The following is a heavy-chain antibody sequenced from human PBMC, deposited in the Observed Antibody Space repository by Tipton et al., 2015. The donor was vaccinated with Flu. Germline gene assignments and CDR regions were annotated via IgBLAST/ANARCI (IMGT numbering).Heavy chain of an antibody. CDR2: IYPADSDT. D-gene: IGHD2-2*02. Sequence: VQLVQSGAEVKNPGESLNISCKASGHNFITYWVAWVRQMPGKGLEWMGNIYPADSDTTYSPAFEGQVTIFADKSSTTAYLQWSNLKASDTAMYYCARQDWSSSTCYIDYWGQGTLVTVSS. CDR3: ARQDWSSSTCYIDY. J-gene: IGHJ4*02. CDR1: GHNFITYW. V-gene: IGHV5-51*01.